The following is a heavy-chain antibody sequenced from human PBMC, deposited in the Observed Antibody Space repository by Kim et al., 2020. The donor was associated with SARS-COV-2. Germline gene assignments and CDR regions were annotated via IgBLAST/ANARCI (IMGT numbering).Heavy chain of an antibody. Sequence: GGSLRLSCAASGFTFSSYEMNWVRQAPGKGLEWVSYISSRGINIYYADSVKGRFTISRDNAKNSLYLQVNSLRAEDTAIYYCARGYSSGWGVTYWGQGTLVTVSS. D-gene: IGHD6-19*01. CDR3: ARGYSSGWGVTY. CDR1: GFTFSSYE. CDR2: ISSRGINI. J-gene: IGHJ4*02. V-gene: IGHV3-48*03.